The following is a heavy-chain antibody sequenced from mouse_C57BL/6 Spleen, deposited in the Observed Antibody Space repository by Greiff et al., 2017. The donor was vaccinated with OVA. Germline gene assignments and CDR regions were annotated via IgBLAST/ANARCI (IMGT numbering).Heavy chain of an antibody. V-gene: IGHV3-6*01. CDR1: GYSITSGYY. Sequence: VQLQQSGPGLVKPSQSLSLTCSVTGYSITSGYYWNWIRQFPGNKLEWMGYISYDGSNNYNPSLKNRISITRDTSKNQFFLKLNSVTTEDTATYYCARGDTVKAMDYWGQGTSVTVSS. J-gene: IGHJ4*01. CDR2: ISYDGSN. CDR3: ARGDTVKAMDY. D-gene: IGHD1-1*01.